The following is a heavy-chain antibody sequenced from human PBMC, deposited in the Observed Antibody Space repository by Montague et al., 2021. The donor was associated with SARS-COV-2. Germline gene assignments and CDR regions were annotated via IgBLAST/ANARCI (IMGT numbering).Heavy chain of an antibody. CDR2: MYYSGST. V-gene: IGHV4-39*07. CDR1: GGSISSSNYY. J-gene: IGHJ6*02. D-gene: IGHD3-10*01. CDR3: ARDDIVLQGVTKGMDV. Sequence: SETLSLTCTVSGGSISSSNYYWGWIRQPPGKGLEWIGNMYYSGSTYYNPSLKSRVIISIDTSKNQFSLKLSSVTAADTAVYYCARDDIVLQGVTKGMDVWDQGTTVTVSS.